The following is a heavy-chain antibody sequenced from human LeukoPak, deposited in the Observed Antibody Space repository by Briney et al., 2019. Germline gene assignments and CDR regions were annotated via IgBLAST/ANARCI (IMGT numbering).Heavy chain of an antibody. D-gene: IGHD6-13*01. CDR3: ARGQWRFSSSWSYNWFDP. CDR2: INHSRST. J-gene: IGHJ5*02. CDR1: GGSFSGYY. Sequence: SETLSLTCAVYGGSFSGYYWSWIRQPPGKGLEWIGEINHSRSTNYNPSLKSRVTISVDTSKNQFSLKLSSVTAADTAVYYCARGQWRFSSSWSYNWFDPWGQGTLVTVSS. V-gene: IGHV4-34*01.